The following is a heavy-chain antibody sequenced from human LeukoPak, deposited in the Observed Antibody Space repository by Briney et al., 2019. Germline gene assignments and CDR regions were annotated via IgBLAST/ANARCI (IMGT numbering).Heavy chain of an antibody. J-gene: IGHJ4*02. V-gene: IGHV3-73*01. Sequence: GGSLKLSCAASGFTFSGSAMHWVRQASGKGLEWVGRIRSKANSYATAYAASVKGRFTISRDDSKNTAYLQMNSLRAEDTAVYYCARDLHVDTAMEGYWGQGTLVTVSS. CDR2: IRSKANSYAT. D-gene: IGHD5-18*01. CDR3: ARDLHVDTAMEGY. CDR1: GFTFSGSA.